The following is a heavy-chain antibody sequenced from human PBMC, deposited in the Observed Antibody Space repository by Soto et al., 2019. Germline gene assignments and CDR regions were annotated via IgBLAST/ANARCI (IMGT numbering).Heavy chain of an antibody. CDR1: GFMFGAHW. J-gene: IGHJ4*02. Sequence: EVQLVEAGGGLVRPVGSRKLSCAASGFMFGAHWMHWVRQGPDKGLVFVARINLDGTKTNYADFVEGRFTISRDNAKKTLYLEMNSLLGDATAVYFCARALVHGYLALWGQGDLVTVSS. D-gene: IGHD2-8*02. CDR2: INLDGTKT. V-gene: IGHV3-74*01. CDR3: ARALVHGYLAL.